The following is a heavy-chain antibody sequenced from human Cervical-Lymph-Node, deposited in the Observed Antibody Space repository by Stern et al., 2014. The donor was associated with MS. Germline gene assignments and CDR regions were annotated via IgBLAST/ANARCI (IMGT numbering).Heavy chain of an antibody. D-gene: IGHD1-1*01. CDR1: GFPFGRYA. V-gene: IGHV3-23*04. CDR2: SGSDGAT. J-gene: IGHJ4*02. Sequence: VQLVQSGGGLVQPGGSLRISCVGSGFPFGRYAMTWVRQTPGKGLEWVAGSGSDGATHYAESVRGRFTVSRDNSQNILYLQMDSLRADDTAVYYCGKDLHYWTADSWGQGTLVTVSS. CDR3: GKDLHYWTADS.